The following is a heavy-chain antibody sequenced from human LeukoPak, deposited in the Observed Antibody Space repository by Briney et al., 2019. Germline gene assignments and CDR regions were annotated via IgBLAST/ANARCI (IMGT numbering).Heavy chain of an antibody. J-gene: IGHJ4*02. CDR2: IYHSGST. CDR1: GGSLSSSSYY. CDR3: ARQGSRGWYRFDY. V-gene: IGHV4-39*01. Sequence: PSETLSLTRTLSGGSLSSSSYYWGWIRQPPGKGREWIGSIYHSGSTYYNPSLKIQVTISIDTSKNQFSLKLSSVTAADTAVYYCARQGSRGWYRFDYWGQGTLVTVSS. D-gene: IGHD6-19*01.